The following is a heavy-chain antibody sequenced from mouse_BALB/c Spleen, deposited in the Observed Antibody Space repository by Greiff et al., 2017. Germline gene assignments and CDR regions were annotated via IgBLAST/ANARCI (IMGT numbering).Heavy chain of an antibody. CDR2: IYWDDDK. V-gene: IGHV8-12*01. CDR3: ARTDYYGSSYGYAMDY. CDR1: GFSLSTSGMG. D-gene: IGHD1-1*01. J-gene: IGHJ4*01. Sequence: VKLMESGPGILQPSQTLSLTCSFSGFSLSTSGMGVSWIRQPSGKGLEWLAHIYWDDDKRYNPSLKSRLTISKDTSSNQVFLKITSVDTADTATYYCARTDYYGSSYGYAMDYWGQGTSVTVSS.